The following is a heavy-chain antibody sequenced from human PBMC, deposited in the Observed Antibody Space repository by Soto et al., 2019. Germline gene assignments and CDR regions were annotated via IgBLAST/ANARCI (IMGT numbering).Heavy chain of an antibody. CDR3: ARAIFMFYSGTSGYENGVLDS. CDR1: GFNFDDYG. Sequence: EVQLVESGGGVIRPGGSLRLACAASGFNFDDYGMSWVRQVPGKGLEWVSGINWDGGSTGYADSVKGRFTMSRDNAKNSVYLQMNSLRAEDTALYYCARAIFMFYSGTSGYENGVLDSWGQGTLVTVSS. CDR2: INWDGGST. V-gene: IGHV3-20*04. D-gene: IGHD3-22*01. J-gene: IGHJ4*02.